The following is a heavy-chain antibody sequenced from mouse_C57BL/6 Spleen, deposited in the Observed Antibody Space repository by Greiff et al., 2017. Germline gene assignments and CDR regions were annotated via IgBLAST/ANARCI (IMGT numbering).Heavy chain of an antibody. V-gene: IGHV1-26*01. Sequence: VQLQQSGPELVKPGASVKISCKASGYTFTDYYMNWVKQSHGKSLEWIGDINPNNGGTSYNQKFKGKATLTVDKSSSTAYMELRSRTSEDSAVYYCATGTDYWGQGTTLTVSS. CDR1: GYTFTDYY. D-gene: IGHD4-1*01. CDR2: INPNNGGT. J-gene: IGHJ2*01. CDR3: ATGTDY.